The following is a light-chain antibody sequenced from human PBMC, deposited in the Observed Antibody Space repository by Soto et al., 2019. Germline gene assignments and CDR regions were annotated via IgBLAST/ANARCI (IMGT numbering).Light chain of an antibody. CDR1: SSDVGAYNY. CDR2: GVT. CDR3: FSHRGGDSHV. V-gene: IGLV2-14*01. J-gene: IGLJ1*01. Sequence: QSALTQPASVSGSPGQSITISCTRTSSDVGAYNYVSWYQQYPGKAPKLMIYGVTNRPSGVSNRFSGSKTGNTASLTISGLQAEDEADYYCFSHRGGDSHVFGTGTKLTVL.